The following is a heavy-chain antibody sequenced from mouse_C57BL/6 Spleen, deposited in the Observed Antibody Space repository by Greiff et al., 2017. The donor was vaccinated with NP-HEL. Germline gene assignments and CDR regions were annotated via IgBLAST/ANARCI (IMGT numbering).Heavy chain of an antibody. CDR2: ILPGSGST. J-gene: IGHJ1*03. Sequence: QVQLQQSGAELMKPGASVKLSCKATGYTFTGYWIEWVKQRPGHGLEWIGEILPGSGSTNYNEKFKGKATFTADTSSNTAYMQLSSLTTEDSAIYYCARRTSYGSSPHWYFDVWGTGTTVTVSS. D-gene: IGHD1-1*01. CDR1: GYTFTGYW. CDR3: ARRTSYGSSPHWYFDV. V-gene: IGHV1-9*01.